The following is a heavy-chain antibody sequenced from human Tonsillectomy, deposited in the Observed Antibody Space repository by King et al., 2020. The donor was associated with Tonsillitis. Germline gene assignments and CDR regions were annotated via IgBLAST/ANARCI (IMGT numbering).Heavy chain of an antibody. V-gene: IGHV3-30*18. CDR3: AKGYSYGYGYYFDY. CDR1: GFTFSSYG. Sequence: VQLVESGGGVVQPGRSLRLSCAASGFTFSSYGMHWVRQAPGKGLEWVAVISYDGSNKYYADSVKGRFTTSRDNSKNTLYLQMNSLRAEDTAVYYCAKGYSYGYGYYFDYWGQGTLVTVSS. D-gene: IGHD5-18*01. CDR2: ISYDGSNK. J-gene: IGHJ4*02.